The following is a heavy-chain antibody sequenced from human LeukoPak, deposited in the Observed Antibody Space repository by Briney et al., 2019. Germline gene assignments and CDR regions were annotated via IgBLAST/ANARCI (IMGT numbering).Heavy chain of an antibody. CDR1: GFTFSSYA. CDR2: ISGSGGST. D-gene: IGHD3-3*01. Sequence: PGGSLRLSCAASGFTFSSYAMSWVRQAPGKGLEWVSAISGSGGSTYYADSVKGRFTISRDNSKNTLYLQMNSLRAEDTAVYYCANPITIFGVVIKGYWGQGTLVTVSS. J-gene: IGHJ4*02. V-gene: IGHV3-23*01. CDR3: ANPITIFGVVIKGY.